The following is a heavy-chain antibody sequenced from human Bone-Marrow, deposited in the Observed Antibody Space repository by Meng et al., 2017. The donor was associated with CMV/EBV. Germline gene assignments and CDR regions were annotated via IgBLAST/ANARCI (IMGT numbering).Heavy chain of an antibody. CDR3: ARGRIPWYSSSWLNWFDP. CDR2: INHSGST. D-gene: IGHD6-13*01. V-gene: IGHV4-34*01. J-gene: IGHJ5*02. Sequence: GSLRLSCAVYGGSFSGYYWSWIRQPPGKGLEWIGEINHSGSTNYNPSLKSRVTISVDTSKNQFSLKLSSATAADTAVYYCARGRIPWYSSSWLNWFDPWGQGTLVTVSS. CDR1: GGSFSGYY.